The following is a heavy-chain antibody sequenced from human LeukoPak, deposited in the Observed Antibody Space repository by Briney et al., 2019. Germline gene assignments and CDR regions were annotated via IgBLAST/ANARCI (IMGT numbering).Heavy chain of an antibody. D-gene: IGHD2-15*01. CDR2: IYTSGST. CDR3: ARGGVVVVAAKVDYFDY. V-gene: IGHV4-61*02. Sequence: TSQTLSLTCTVSGGSISSGSYYWSWIRQPAGKGLEWIGRIYTSGSTNYNPSLKSRVTISVDTSKNQFSLKLSSVTAADTAVYYCARGGVVVVAAKVDYFDYWGQGTLVTVSS. J-gene: IGHJ4*02. CDR1: GGSISSGSYY.